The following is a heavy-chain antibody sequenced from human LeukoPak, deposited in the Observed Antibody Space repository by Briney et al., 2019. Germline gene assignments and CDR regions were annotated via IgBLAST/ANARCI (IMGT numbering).Heavy chain of an antibody. CDR2: INPNSGGT. CDR1: GYTFTGYY. V-gene: IGHV1-2*02. D-gene: IGHD3-22*01. CDR3: ARGTSLHDSSGYSWDY. J-gene: IGHJ4*02. Sequence: GASVKVSCKASGYTFTGYYMHWVRQAPGQGLEWMGWINPNSGGTNYAQKFQGRVTMTRDTSISTAYMELSRLRSDDTAVYYCARGTSLHDSSGYSWDYWGQGTLVTVSS.